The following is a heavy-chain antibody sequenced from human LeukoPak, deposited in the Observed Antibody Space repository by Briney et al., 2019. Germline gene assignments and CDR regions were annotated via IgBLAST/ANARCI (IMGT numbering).Heavy chain of an antibody. Sequence: GSLRLYCAASGCTFSSYEMNWVRQAPGKGLEWVSYISSSGSTIYYADSVKGRFTISRDNAKNSLYLQMNSLRAEDTAVYYCARGGIAVAQPIDYWGQGTLVTVSS. V-gene: IGHV3-48*03. CDR1: GCTFSSYE. CDR3: ARGGIAVAQPIDY. D-gene: IGHD6-19*01. J-gene: IGHJ4*02. CDR2: ISSSGSTI.